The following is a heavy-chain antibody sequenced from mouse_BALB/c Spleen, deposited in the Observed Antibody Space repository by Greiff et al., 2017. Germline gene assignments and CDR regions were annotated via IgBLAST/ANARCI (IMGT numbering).Heavy chain of an antibody. Sequence: EVKLVESGGGLVKPGGSLKLSCAASGFTFSDYYMYWVRQTPEKMLEWVATISDGGSYTYYPDSVKGRFTISRDNAKNNLYLQMSSLKSEDTAMYYCARGDGNFHYYAMDYWGQGTAVTVSS. V-gene: IGHV5-4*02. CDR1: GFTFSDYY. D-gene: IGHD2-1*01. CDR3: ARGDGNFHYYAMDY. CDR2: ISDGGSYT. J-gene: IGHJ4*01.